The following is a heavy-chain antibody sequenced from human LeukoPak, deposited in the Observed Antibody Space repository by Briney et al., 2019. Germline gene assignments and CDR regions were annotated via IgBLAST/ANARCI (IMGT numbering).Heavy chain of an antibody. V-gene: IGHV3-7*01. CDR2: IKQDGSEK. CDR3: ARVGRGYSGYVTDY. CDR1: GFTFSSYW. Sequence: GGSLRLSCAASGFTFSSYWMSWVRQAPGKGLESVANIKQDGSEKYYVDSVKGRFTISRDNAKNSLYLQMNSLRAEDTAVYYCARVGRGYSGYVTDYWGQGTLVTVSS. J-gene: IGHJ4*02. D-gene: IGHD5-12*01.